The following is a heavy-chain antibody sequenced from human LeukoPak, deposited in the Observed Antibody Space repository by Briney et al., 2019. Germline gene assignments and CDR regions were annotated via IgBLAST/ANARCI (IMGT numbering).Heavy chain of an antibody. CDR3: AKALYGSDMDV. V-gene: IGHV3-9*01. CDR2: ISWNSGSI. Sequence: GGSLRLSCAASGFTFDDYAMHWVRQAPGKGLEWVSGISWNSGSIGYADSVKGRFTISRDNAKNSLYLQMNSLRADDTALYYCAKALYGSDMDVWGQGTTVIVSS. J-gene: IGHJ6*02. CDR1: GFTFDDYA. D-gene: IGHD3-10*01.